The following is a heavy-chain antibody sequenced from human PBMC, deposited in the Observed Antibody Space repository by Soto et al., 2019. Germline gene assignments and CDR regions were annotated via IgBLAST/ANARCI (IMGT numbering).Heavy chain of an antibody. J-gene: IGHJ4*02. D-gene: IGHD1-1*01. Sequence: QVQLVPSGAEVRKPGSSVKVSCKASGGTFSSSGINWVRQAPGQGFEWIGGIIPLSGTSSHAQKFQGRVTITADESTGTVNMELGSLTSDDTAVYYCATSRDTTGYFDHWGQGTLVTVSS. CDR3: ATSRDTTGYFDH. CDR1: GGTFSSSG. V-gene: IGHV1-69*01. CDR2: IIPLSGTS.